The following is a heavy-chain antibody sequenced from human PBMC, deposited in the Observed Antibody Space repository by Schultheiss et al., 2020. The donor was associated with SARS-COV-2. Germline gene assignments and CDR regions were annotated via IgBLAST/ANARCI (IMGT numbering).Heavy chain of an antibody. J-gene: IGHJ4*02. D-gene: IGHD3-22*01. Sequence: GGSLRLSCAASGFTFTNYAMHWVRQAPGKGLEWVAVISYDGSNKYYADSVKGRFTISRDNSKNTLYLQMNSLRAEDTAVYYCARTTYYYDSSGYSNSVFDYWGQGTLVTVSS. CDR1: GFTFTNYA. CDR3: ARTTYYYDSSGYSNSVFDY. V-gene: IGHV3-33*05. CDR2: ISYDGSNK.